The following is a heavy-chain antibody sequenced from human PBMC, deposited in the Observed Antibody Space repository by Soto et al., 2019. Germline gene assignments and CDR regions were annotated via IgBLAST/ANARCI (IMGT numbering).Heavy chain of an antibody. CDR1: GGSISSSSYY. Sequence: QLQLQESGPGLVKPSETLSLTCTVSGGSISSSSYYWGWIRQPPGKGLEWIGSIYYSGSTYYNPSLKSRVTISVDTSKNQFSLKLSSVTAADTAVYYFARTGGSGWYVGNYFDYWGQGTLVTVSS. CDR3: ARTGGSGWYVGNYFDY. V-gene: IGHV4-39*01. J-gene: IGHJ4*02. CDR2: IYYSGST. D-gene: IGHD6-19*01.